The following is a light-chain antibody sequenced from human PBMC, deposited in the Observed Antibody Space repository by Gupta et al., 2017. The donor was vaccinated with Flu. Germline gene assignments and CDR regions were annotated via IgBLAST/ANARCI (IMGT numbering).Light chain of an antibody. J-gene: IGKJ1*01. CDR1: HSVDIC. CDR3: THYVGIRRT. CDR2: NDS. V-gene: IGKV1-5*03. Sequence: TGTASVVDGVTINCGASHSVDICLAGYQQKHGHAPKLLGVNDSSLGSGVPSRFSGIGSGTEFTLNINNLEADDVATYYCTHYVGIRRTFGQGTKVEIK.